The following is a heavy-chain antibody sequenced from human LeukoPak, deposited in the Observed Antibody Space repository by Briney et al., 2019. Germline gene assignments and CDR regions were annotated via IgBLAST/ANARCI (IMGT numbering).Heavy chain of an antibody. CDR3: AKKVVVGATSPYSDFQD. V-gene: IGHV3-23*01. D-gene: IGHD1-26*01. J-gene: IGHJ1*01. CDR1: GFTFSSYA. CDR2: ISGSGVTT. Sequence: GGSLRLSCVASGFTFSSYAMSWVRQAPGKGLEWVSAISGSGVTTHYAGSVKGRFSISRDNSKDTLYLQMNSLRAEDTALYYCAKKVVVGATSPYSDFQDWGQGTLVTVSS.